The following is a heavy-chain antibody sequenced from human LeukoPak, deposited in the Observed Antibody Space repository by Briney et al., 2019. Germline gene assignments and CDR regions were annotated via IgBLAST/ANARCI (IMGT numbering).Heavy chain of an antibody. CDR1: GFTFSSYA. CDR3: AKAHLHDYYDSSGYYFELDY. CDR2: ISGSGGST. J-gene: IGHJ4*02. V-gene: IGHV3-23*01. D-gene: IGHD3-22*01. Sequence: PGASLRLSCAASGFTFSSYAMSWVRQAPGEGLEWVSAISGSGGSTYYADSVKGRFTISRDNSKNTLYLQMNSLRAEDTAVYYCAKAHLHDYYDSSGYYFELDYWGQGALVTVSS.